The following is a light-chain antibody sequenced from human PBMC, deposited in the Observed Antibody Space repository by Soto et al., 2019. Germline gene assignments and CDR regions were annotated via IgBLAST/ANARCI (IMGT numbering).Light chain of an antibody. V-gene: IGLV2-8*01. J-gene: IGLJ2*01. Sequence: QSVLTQPPSASGSPGQSVTISCTGTSSDVGIFNYVSWYQQHPDQAPKLLIFEVNKRPSGVPDRFSASKSGNTASLTVSGLQAEDEADYYCCSYAGRNTLIVGGGTKLTVL. CDR1: SSDVGIFNY. CDR2: EVN. CDR3: CSYAGRNTLI.